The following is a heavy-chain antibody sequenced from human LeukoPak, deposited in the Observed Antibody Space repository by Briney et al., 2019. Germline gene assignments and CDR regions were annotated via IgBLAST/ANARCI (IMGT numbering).Heavy chain of an antibody. D-gene: IGHD6-19*01. CDR1: GFTFSSYS. Sequence: GSLRLSCAASGFTFSSYSMNWVRQAPGKGLEWVSTLSGSGGSTYYADSVKGRFTISRDNSKNTLYLQMNSLRAEDMAVYYCAKAVRYYYMDVWGKGTTVTISS. CDR3: AKAVRYYYMDV. CDR2: LSGSGGST. J-gene: IGHJ6*03. V-gene: IGHV3-23*01.